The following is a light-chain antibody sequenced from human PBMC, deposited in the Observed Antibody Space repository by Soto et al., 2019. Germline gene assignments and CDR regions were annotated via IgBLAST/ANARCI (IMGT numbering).Light chain of an antibody. V-gene: IGKV4-1*01. J-gene: IGKJ1*01. CDR3: QQYYRPWT. Sequence: DIVMTQSPDSLAVSLGERATINCKSSQIVLYSSNNKNYLAWYQQKPGQPPKLLIYWASTRESGVPDRFSGSGSGTDFTLTISSLQAEDVAVYYCQQYYRPWTFGQGTKVEIK. CDR2: WAS. CDR1: QIVLYSSNNKNY.